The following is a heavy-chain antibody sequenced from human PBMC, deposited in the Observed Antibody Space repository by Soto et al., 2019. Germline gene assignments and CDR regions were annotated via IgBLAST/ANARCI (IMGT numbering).Heavy chain of an antibody. D-gene: IGHD6-19*01. Sequence: GGSLRLSCAASGFTFSSYSMNWVRQAPGKGLEWVSSISSSSSYIYYADSVKGRFTISRDNAKNSLYLQMNSLRAEDTAVYYCAGIAVAGFTWGFDYWGQGTLVTVSS. J-gene: IGHJ4*02. CDR1: GFTFSSYS. CDR2: ISSSSSYI. CDR3: AGIAVAGFTWGFDY. V-gene: IGHV3-21*01.